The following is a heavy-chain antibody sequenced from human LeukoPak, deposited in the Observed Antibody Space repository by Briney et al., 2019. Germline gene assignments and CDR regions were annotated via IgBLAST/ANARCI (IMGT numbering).Heavy chain of an antibody. V-gene: IGHV3-23*01. CDR1: GFTFSSYA. J-gene: IGHJ3*01. CDR2: ISGSGGSA. Sequence: GGSLRLSCAAPGFTFSSYAMSWVRQAPGKGLEWVSGISGSGGSAYYADSVKGRFSISRDNSKNTLYLQMNSLRAEDTAVYYCAKDIYDELWGQGTMVTVSS. CDR3: AKDIYDEL. D-gene: IGHD3-22*01.